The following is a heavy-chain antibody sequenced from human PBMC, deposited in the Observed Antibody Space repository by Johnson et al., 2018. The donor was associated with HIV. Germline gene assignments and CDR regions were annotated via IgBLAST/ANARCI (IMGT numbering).Heavy chain of an antibody. D-gene: IGHD1-26*01. CDR1: GFTVSSNY. Sequence: VQLVESGGGVVQPGRSLRLSCAASGFTVSSNYMTWIRQAPGKGLEWVSGIHWNAGNTGYVDSVKGRFTISRDNAKNSLYLQMNSLRAEDTALYYCARRSGTWDACESWGQGTMVTVSS. J-gene: IGHJ3*02. V-gene: IGHV3-20*04. CDR2: IHWNAGNT. CDR3: ARRSGTWDACES.